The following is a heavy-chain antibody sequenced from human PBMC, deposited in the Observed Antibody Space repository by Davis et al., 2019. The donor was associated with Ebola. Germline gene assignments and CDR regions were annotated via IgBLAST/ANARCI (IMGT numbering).Heavy chain of an antibody. Sequence: SVKVSCKASGGTFSSYAISWVRQAPGQGLEWMGGIMPTYGSSKYAQKFQGRVTITADESTSTAYMELSSLRSEDTAVYYCAKEGLLQAFDIWGQGTMVTVSS. CDR3: AKEGLLQAFDI. V-gene: IGHV1-69*13. CDR1: GGTFSSYA. J-gene: IGHJ3*02. CDR2: IMPTYGSS. D-gene: IGHD3-22*01.